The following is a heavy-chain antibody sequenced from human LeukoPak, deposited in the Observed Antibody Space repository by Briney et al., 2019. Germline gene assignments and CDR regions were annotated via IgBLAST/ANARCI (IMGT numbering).Heavy chain of an antibody. CDR1: GVSLSGYY. Sequence: KPSETLSLTCAVYGVSLSGYYWSWIRQPPGKGLEWIGEINHGGSINYNPSLKSRVTISVDTSKNQLSLNLSSVTAAGTAVYYCARGDRFFKWFDPWGQGTLVTVSS. CDR3: ARGDRFFKWFDP. CDR2: INHGGSI. V-gene: IGHV4-34*01. J-gene: IGHJ5*02. D-gene: IGHD3-3*01.